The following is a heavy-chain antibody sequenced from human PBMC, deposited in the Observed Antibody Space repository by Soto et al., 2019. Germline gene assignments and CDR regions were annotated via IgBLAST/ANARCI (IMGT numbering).Heavy chain of an antibody. CDR1: GYTFTGYY. CDR3: ARGIRGYCSSTSCYRLDWFDP. J-gene: IGHJ5*02. D-gene: IGHD2-2*01. CDR2: INPNSGGT. Sequence: ASVKVSCKASGYTFTGYYMHWLRQAPGQGLEWMGWINPNSGGTNYAQKFQGWVTMTRDTSISTAYMELSRLRSDDTAVYYCARGIRGYCSSTSCYRLDWFDPWGQGTLVTVSS. V-gene: IGHV1-2*04.